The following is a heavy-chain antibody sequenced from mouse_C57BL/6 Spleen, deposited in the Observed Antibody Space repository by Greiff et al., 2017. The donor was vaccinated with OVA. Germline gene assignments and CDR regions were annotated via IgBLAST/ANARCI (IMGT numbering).Heavy chain of an antibody. CDR1: GFTFTDYY. V-gene: IGHV7-3*01. J-gene: IGHJ2*01. D-gene: IGHD2-3*01. Sequence: EVKLVESGGGLVQPGGSLSLSCAASGFTFTDYYMSWVRQPPGKALEWLGFIRNKANGYTTEYSASVKGRFTISRDNSQSILYLQMNALRAEDSATYYCARYDDGYYPYYFDDWGQGTTLTVSS. CDR3: ARYDDGYYPYYFDD. CDR2: IRNKANGYTT.